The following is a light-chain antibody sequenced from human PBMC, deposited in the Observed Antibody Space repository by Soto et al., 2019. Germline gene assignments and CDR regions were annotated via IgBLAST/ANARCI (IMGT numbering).Light chain of an antibody. CDR2: GAS. Sequence: EIVITQSPATLSVARGERANLSCRAGQSVSSNLAWYQQKPGQAPRLLIYGASTRATGIPARFSCSGSWTEFTLTISSLQSEDFAVYYCQQYNNWPPDTFGGGTKVDIK. CDR3: QQYNNWPPDT. V-gene: IGKV3-15*01. J-gene: IGKJ4*01. CDR1: QSVSSN.